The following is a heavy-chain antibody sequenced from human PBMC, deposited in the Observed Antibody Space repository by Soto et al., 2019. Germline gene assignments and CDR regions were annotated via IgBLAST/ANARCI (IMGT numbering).Heavy chain of an antibody. D-gene: IGHD2-15*01. CDR2: IIPVFGTA. CDR1: RVAFSKFI. J-gene: IGHJ6*02. Sequence: QAQLEQSGGEVKKPGSSVKVSCTASRVAFSKFIVTWVRQAPGVGLEWVGGIIPVFGTANYAQKFQGRVTITADESTSTSYMEVNNLRSEDTAVYYCAKVRYRSPMGYYYGMDVWGQGTTVTVSS. CDR3: AKVRYRSPMGYYYGMDV. V-gene: IGHV1-69*01.